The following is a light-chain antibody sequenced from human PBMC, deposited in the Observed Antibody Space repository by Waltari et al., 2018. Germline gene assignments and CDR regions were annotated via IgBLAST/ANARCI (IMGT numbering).Light chain of an antibody. CDR1: SIAVVGYNY. V-gene: IGLV2-14*01. J-gene: IGLJ3*02. CDR2: DVS. Sequence: QSALTQPASVSGSPGQSITIPCTVPSIAVVGYNYGPWYQQHPGKAPKLMIYDVSNRPSGVSNRFSGSKSGNTASLTISGLQAEDEADYYCSSYTSSSTLVFGGGTKLTVL. CDR3: SSYTSSSTLV.